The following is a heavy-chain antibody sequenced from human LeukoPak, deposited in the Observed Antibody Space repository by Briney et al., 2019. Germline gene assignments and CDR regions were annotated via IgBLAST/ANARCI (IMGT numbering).Heavy chain of an antibody. CDR1: GFTVSSNY. CDR3: ATFCSGFSHYY. CDR2: VYPGGST. Sequence: GGSLRLSCAASGFTVSSNYMSWVRQAPGKGLEWVSVVYPGGSTYYADSVKGRFTISRDISKNTLYLQMNSLRAEDTAVYYCATFCSGFSHYYWGQGTLVTVSS. V-gene: IGHV3-66*01. D-gene: IGHD2-15*01. J-gene: IGHJ4*02.